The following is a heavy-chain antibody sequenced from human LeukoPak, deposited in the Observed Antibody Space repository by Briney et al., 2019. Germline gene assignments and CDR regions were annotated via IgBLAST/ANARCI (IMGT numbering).Heavy chain of an antibody. J-gene: IGHJ4*02. CDR2: INPNSGAT. CDR3: ARAFDNRGYDARIFDY. V-gene: IGHV1-2*02. Sequence: ASVKVSCKASGYTFTGYFMHWVRQAPGQGLEWMGWINPNSGATSYAQKFQGGVTMTRDTSISTTYMELSRVRSDDTAVYYCARAFDNRGYDARIFDYWGQGTLVTVSS. D-gene: IGHD3-22*01. CDR1: GYTFTGYF.